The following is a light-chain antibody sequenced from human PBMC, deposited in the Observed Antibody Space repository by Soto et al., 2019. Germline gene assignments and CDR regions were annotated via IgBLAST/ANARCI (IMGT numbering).Light chain of an antibody. V-gene: IGKV1-5*01. Sequence: DIQRPQSPSTLSASVGDRLSITCRASQSISTWLAWYQQKPGKAPKLLIYDASSLESGVPSRFSGSGSGTEFTLTISSLQPEDFASYYCQQYNSYSTFGQGTKVDIK. CDR2: DAS. CDR1: QSISTW. CDR3: QQYNSYST. J-gene: IGKJ1*01.